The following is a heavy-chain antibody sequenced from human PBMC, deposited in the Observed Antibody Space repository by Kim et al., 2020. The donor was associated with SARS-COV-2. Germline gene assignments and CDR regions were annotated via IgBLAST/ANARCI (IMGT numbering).Heavy chain of an antibody. CDR1: GYTFTSYG. J-gene: IGHJ5*02. V-gene: IGHV1-18*01. D-gene: IGHD2-15*01. CDR3: ARMKGCSGGSCYSRVVWFDP. Sequence: ASVKVSCKASGYTFTSYGISWVRQAPGQGLEWMGWISAYNGNTNYAQKLQGRVTMNTDTSTSTAYMELRSLRSDDTAVYYCARMKGCSGGSCYSRVVWFDPWGQGTLVTVSS. CDR2: ISAYNGNT.